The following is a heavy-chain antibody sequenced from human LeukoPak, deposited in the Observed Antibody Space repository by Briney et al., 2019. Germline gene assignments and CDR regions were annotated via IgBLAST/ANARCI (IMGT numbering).Heavy chain of an antibody. CDR1: GYTFTSYY. J-gene: IGHJ6*02. V-gene: IGHV1-46*01. Sequence: ASVKVSCKASGYTFTSYYMHWVRQAPGQGLEWMGIINPSGGSTSYAQKFQGRVTMTRDTSTSTVYMELSSLRSGDTAVYYCARDYYDILTGYSPGYYYYGMDVWGQGTTVTVSS. CDR3: ARDYYDILTGYSPGYYYYGMDV. CDR2: INPSGGST. D-gene: IGHD3-9*01.